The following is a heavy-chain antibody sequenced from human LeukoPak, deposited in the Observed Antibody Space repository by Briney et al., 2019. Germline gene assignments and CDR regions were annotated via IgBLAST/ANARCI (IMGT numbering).Heavy chain of an antibody. Sequence: PSETLFLTCAVYGGSFSGYHWSWIRQPPGKGLEWIGEINHCGSTNYNPSLKSRVTISVDTSKNQFSLKLSSVTAADTAVYYCARGFMIFGVVTPTYYYYYGMDVWGQGTTVTVSS. J-gene: IGHJ6*02. V-gene: IGHV4-34*01. D-gene: IGHD3-3*01. CDR2: INHCGST. CDR1: GGSFSGYH. CDR3: ARGFMIFGVVTPTYYYYYGMDV.